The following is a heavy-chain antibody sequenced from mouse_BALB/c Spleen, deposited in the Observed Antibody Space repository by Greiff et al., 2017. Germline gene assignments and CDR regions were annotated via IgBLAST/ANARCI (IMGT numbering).Heavy chain of an antibody. J-gene: IGHJ1*01. CDR1: GFNIKDTY. V-gene: IGHV14-3*02. CDR2: IDPANGNT. D-gene: IGHD2-4*01. Sequence: EVKLMESGAELVKPGASVKLSCTASGFNIKDTYMHWVKQRPEQGLEWIGRIDPANGNTKYDPKFQGKATITADTSSNTAYLQLSSLTSEDTAVYYCARDYGDWYFDVWGAGTTVTVSS. CDR3: ARDYGDWYFDV.